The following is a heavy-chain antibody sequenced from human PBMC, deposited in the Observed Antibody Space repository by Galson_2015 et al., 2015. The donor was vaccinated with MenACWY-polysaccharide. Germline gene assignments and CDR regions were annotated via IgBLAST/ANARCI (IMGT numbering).Heavy chain of an antibody. Sequence: SLRLSCAASGFTFNNYWMSWVRQAPGKGLEWVANIKQDGSEKYYVDSAKGRFTISRDNAKNSLYLQMNSLRAEDTAVYYCAREGITFFGVVIPYFDYWGQGTLVTVSS. V-gene: IGHV3-7*01. J-gene: IGHJ4*02. CDR3: AREGITFFGVVIPYFDY. CDR1: GFTFNNYW. D-gene: IGHD3-3*01. CDR2: IKQDGSEK.